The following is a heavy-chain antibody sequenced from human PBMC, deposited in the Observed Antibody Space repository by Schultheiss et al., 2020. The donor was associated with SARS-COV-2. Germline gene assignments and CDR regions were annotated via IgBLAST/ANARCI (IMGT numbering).Heavy chain of an antibody. Sequence: ASVKVSCKASGYTFTGYYMHWVRQAPGQGLEWMGWINPNSGGTDYAQKFQGRVTMTRDTSISTAYMELSRLRSDDTAVYYCARERRGAAILIYYYYYGMDVWGQGTTVTVSS. CDR2: INPNSGGT. D-gene: IGHD2-2*02. J-gene: IGHJ6*02. V-gene: IGHV1-2*02. CDR3: ARERRGAAILIYYYYYGMDV. CDR1: GYTFTGYY.